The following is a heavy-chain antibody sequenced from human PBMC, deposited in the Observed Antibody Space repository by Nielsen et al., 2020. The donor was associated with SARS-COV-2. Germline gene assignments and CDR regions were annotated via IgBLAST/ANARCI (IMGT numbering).Heavy chain of an antibody. CDR1: GYSFTSYW. D-gene: IGHD3-9*01. CDR3: ARRFRNVGNNYDILTGYYYFDY. Sequence: GESLKISCKGSGYSFTSYWIGWVRQMPGKGLEWMGIIYPGDSDTSYSPSFQGQVTISADKSISTAYLQWSSLKASDTAMYYCARRFRNVGNNYDILTGYYYFDYWGQGTLVTVSS. CDR2: IYPGDSDT. J-gene: IGHJ4*02. V-gene: IGHV5-51*01.